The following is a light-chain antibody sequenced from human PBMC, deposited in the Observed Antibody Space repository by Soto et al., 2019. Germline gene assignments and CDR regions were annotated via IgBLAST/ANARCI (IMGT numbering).Light chain of an antibody. J-gene: IGLJ2*01. Sequence: QSALTQPPSASGSPGHSVTISCTCTSSDVGDYKYVSWYLQHPGKAPKLMIYEVDKRPSGGPDRFSGSNSGNTASRAVSGLQADEGADYFCSSYAGSNVIFGGGTQLTVL. CDR2: EVD. CDR1: SSDVGDYKY. CDR3: SSYAGSNVI. V-gene: IGLV2-8*01.